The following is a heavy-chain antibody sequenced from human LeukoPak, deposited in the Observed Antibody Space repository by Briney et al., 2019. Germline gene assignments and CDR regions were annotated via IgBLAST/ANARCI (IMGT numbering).Heavy chain of an antibody. Sequence: SETLSLTCAVYGGSFSGYYWSWIRQPPGKGPEWIGEINHSGSTNYNPSLKSRVTISVDTSKNQFSLKLSSVTAADTAVYYCARTGNYYDSSGYYYYYYYMDVWGKGTTVTVSS. CDR3: ARTGNYYDSSGYYYYYYYMDV. D-gene: IGHD3-22*01. V-gene: IGHV4-34*01. CDR1: GGSFSGYY. J-gene: IGHJ6*03. CDR2: INHSGST.